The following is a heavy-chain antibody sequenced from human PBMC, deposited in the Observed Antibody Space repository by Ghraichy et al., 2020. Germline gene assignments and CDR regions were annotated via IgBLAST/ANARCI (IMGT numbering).Heavy chain of an antibody. V-gene: IGHV3-7*01. D-gene: IGHD2-21*01. CDR2: IKQDGSEE. Sequence: GGSLRLSCAGSGFTFNSYWMSWVRQAPGKGLEWVANIKQDGSEENYVDSVKGRFTISRDNAKNSLFLQMNSLRAEDTAVYYCTRNKVKNDFWGQGTLVIVSS. CDR1: GFTFNSYW. J-gene: IGHJ4*02. CDR3: TRNKVKNDF.